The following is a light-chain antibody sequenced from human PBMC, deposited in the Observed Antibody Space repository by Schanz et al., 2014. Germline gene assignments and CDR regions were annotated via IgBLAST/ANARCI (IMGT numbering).Light chain of an antibody. CDR1: SSDVGNYNL. Sequence: QSALTQPASVSGSPGQSITISCTGTSSDVGNYNLVSWYQQHPGKAPKLMIYEGSRRPSGVSNRFSGSKSGNTASLTISGLQAEDEAEYYCGSYTSSSTVVFGGGTKLTVL. CDR3: GSYTSSSTVV. J-gene: IGLJ2*01. CDR2: EGS. V-gene: IGLV2-14*02.